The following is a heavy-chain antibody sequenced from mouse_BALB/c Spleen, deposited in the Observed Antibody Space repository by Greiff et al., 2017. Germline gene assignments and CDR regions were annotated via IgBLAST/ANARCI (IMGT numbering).Heavy chain of an antibody. Sequence: DVQLVESGGGLVKPGGSLKLSCAASGFTFSDYYMYWVRQTPEKRLEWVATISDGGSYTYYPDSVKGRFTISRDNAKNNLYLQMSSLKSEDTAMYYCAREEDYYGSSPFAYWGQGTLVTVSA. V-gene: IGHV5-4*02. CDR2: ISDGGSYT. D-gene: IGHD1-1*01. J-gene: IGHJ3*01. CDR3: AREEDYYGSSPFAY. CDR1: GFTFSDYY.